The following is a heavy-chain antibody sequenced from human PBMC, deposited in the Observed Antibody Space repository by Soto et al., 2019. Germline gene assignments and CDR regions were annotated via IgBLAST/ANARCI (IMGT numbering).Heavy chain of an antibody. Sequence: EVQLVESGGGLVKPGESLRLSCTTSGFTFNKAWMNWVRQAPGKGLEWVGRIRTEDEGGTTAYAASLKGRFIISREDSEDTLYLQMNSLKTEDTGVYFCCTAGGRVGDYWGRGTLVTVS. J-gene: IGHJ4*02. CDR2: IRTEDEGGTT. D-gene: IGHD3-16*01. CDR1: GFTFNKAW. V-gene: IGHV3-15*07. CDR3: CTAGGRVGDY.